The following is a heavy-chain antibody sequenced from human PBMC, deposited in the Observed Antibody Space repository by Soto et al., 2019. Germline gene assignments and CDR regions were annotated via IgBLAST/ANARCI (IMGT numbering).Heavy chain of an antibody. CDR2: IYYSGST. Sequence: QLQLQESGPGLVKPSETLSLTCTVSGGSISSSSYYWGWIRQPPGKGLEWIGSIYYSGSTYYNPSLKSRVTISVDTSKNQFSLKLSSVTAADTAVYYCARPGDSSGWYSFDPWGQGTLVTVSS. CDR1: GGSISSSSYY. D-gene: IGHD6-19*01. CDR3: ARPGDSSGWYSFDP. V-gene: IGHV4-39*01. J-gene: IGHJ5*02.